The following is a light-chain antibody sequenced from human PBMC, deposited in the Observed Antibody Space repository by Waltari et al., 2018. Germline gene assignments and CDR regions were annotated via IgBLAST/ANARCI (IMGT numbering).Light chain of an antibody. CDR2: RNN. J-gene: IGLJ2*01. CDR1: SSNLGTDY. Sequence: QSVLTQPPSASGTPGQRVTISCSGGSSNLGTDYVYWYQQPPGTAPKLLIYRNNQRPSGVPDRFSGSKSGTSASLAISGLRSEDEADYYCAAWDDSLNGVVFGGGTKLTVL. V-gene: IGLV1-47*01. CDR3: AAWDDSLNGVV.